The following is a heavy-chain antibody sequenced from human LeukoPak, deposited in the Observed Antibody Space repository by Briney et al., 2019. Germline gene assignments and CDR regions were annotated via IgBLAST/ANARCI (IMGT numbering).Heavy chain of an antibody. V-gene: IGHV1-46*01. CDR3: AKTSSPITTTDPVDF. CDR1: GYTFINYY. Sequence: ASVKVSCKASGYTFINYYMHWVRQAPGQGLEWMGIINPSGGSTRYAQKFQGRVTISADEPTSTVYMDLGSLRSDDTAVYYCAKTSSPITTTDPVDFWGQGTLVTVSS. CDR2: INPSGGST. D-gene: IGHD1-1*01. J-gene: IGHJ4*02.